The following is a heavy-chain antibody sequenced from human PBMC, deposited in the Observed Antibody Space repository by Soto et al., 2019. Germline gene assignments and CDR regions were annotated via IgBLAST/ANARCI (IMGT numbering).Heavy chain of an antibody. V-gene: IGHV3-48*01. CDR2: ISSSSSTI. CDR1: GFTFSSYS. D-gene: IGHD2-2*01. J-gene: IGHJ5*02. CDR3: ARPSKTRRPLGTPAAIP. Sequence: GGSLRLSCAASGFTFSSYSMNWVRQAPGKGLEWVSYISSSSSTIYYADSVKGRFTISRDNAKNSLYLQMNSLRAEDTAVYYCARPSKTRRPLGTPAAIPWGQGTLVTVSS.